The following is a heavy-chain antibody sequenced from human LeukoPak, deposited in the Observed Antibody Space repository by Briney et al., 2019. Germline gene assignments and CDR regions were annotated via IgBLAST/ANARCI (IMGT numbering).Heavy chain of an antibody. V-gene: IGHV1-69*05. CDR3: ARAYYDSSGYYFHFDY. CDR2: IIPIFGTA. CDR1: GGTFISYA. Sequence: SVKVSCKASGGTFISYAISWVRQAPGQGLEWMGGIIPIFGTANYAQKFQGRVTITTDESTSTAYMELSSLRSEDTAVYYCARAYYDSSGYYFHFDYWGQGTLGTVSS. D-gene: IGHD3-22*01. J-gene: IGHJ4*02.